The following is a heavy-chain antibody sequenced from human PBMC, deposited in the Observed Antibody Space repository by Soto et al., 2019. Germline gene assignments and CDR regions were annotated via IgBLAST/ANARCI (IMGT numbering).Heavy chain of an antibody. Sequence: SESLSLTLTVSGGSMSSYYWSWIRQPPGKGLEWIGYIYYSGSTNYNPSLKSLVTISVDTSKNQFSLKLSSVTAADTAVYYCARAAPGYSYYYHYGMYVWAQEITVT. D-gene: IGHD2-15*01. CDR2: IYYSGST. CDR3: ARAAPGYSYYYHYGMYV. CDR1: GGSMSSYY. J-gene: IGHJ6*02. V-gene: IGHV4-59*01.